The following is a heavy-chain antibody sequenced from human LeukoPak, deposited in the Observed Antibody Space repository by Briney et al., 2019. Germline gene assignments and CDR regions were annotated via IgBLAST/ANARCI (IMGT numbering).Heavy chain of an antibody. Sequence: GASVKVSCKASGYTFIDYFIHWIRQAPGQGLEWMGWINPNSGVTNYAQKFQGRVTMTRDTSISTAYMELSRLDSDDTAVYYCAGAESGYDFWSGLFYAFDIWGQGTMVTVSS. D-gene: IGHD3-3*01. CDR2: INPNSGVT. CDR1: GYTFIDYF. J-gene: IGHJ3*02. V-gene: IGHV1-2*02. CDR3: AGAESGYDFWSGLFYAFDI.